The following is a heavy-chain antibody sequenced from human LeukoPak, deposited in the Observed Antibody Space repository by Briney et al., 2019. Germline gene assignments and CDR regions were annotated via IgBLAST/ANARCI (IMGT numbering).Heavy chain of an antibody. CDR3: AKSGDSSGYDWFDP. Sequence: GGSLRLFCAASGFTFSSYAMSWVRQAPGKGLEWVSAISGSGGSIYYADSVKGRFTISRDNSKNTLYLQMNSLRAEDTAVYYCAKSGDSSGYDWFDPWGQGTLVTVSS. J-gene: IGHJ5*02. D-gene: IGHD3-22*01. CDR2: ISGSGGSI. CDR1: GFTFSSYA. V-gene: IGHV3-23*01.